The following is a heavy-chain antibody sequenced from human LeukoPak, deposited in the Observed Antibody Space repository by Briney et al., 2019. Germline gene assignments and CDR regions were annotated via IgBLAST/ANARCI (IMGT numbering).Heavy chain of an antibody. CDR3: ARDSSIVVLPASFDY. CDR1: GGSISSSSYY. CDR2: IYYSGST. D-gene: IGHD2-2*01. V-gene: IGHV4-39*07. Sequence: SETLSLTCTVSGGSISSSSYYWGWIRQPPGKGLEWIVSIYYSGSTYYNPSLKRRVTISVDTSKNQFSLKLSSVTAATAAVYYCARDSSIVVLPASFDYWGQGTLVTVSS. J-gene: IGHJ4*02.